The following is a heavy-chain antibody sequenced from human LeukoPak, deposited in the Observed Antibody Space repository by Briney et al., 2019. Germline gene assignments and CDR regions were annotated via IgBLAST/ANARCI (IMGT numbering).Heavy chain of an antibody. J-gene: IGHJ4*02. V-gene: IGHV3-48*03. Sequence: GGSLRLSCAASGFTFSSYEINWVRQAPGKGLEWVSYISSSGSTIYYADSVKGRFTISRDNAKNSLYLQMNSLRAEDTAVYYCARDHAHGSTSGYWGQGTLVTVSS. CDR2: ISSSGSTI. CDR1: GFTFSSYE. CDR3: ARDHAHGSTSGY. D-gene: IGHD2-2*01.